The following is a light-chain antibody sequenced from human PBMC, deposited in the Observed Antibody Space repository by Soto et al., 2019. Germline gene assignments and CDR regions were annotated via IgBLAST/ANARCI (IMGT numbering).Light chain of an antibody. CDR2: DAA. J-gene: IGKJ4*01. Sequence: DIVLTQSPATLSLSPGERATLSCRASQGVSVFLAWFQQKPGQAPRLLIYDAAKRAIGIPARFSGSGSGTDFTRTISSLEPEDFAVYYCQQRSNWPLTFGGGTKVEIK. CDR1: QGVSVF. CDR3: QQRSNWPLT. V-gene: IGKV3-11*01.